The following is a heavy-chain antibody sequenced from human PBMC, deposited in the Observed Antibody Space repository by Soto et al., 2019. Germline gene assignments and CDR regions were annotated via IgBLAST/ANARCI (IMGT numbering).Heavy chain of an antibody. CDR1: GFTFSTSA. J-gene: IGHJ6*02. D-gene: IGHD2-2*01. CDR3: ARPYCSSTRCDLYYYAMDV. Sequence: QVQLVESGGGVVQPGRSLRLSCAASGFTFSTSAIHWVRQAPGKGLEWVAVISSDGSHQYYADSVRGRFTVSRDNSKTTLYLQMNSLRAEDTAVYYCARPYCSSTRCDLYYYAMDVCGQGTTVTVSS. CDR2: ISSDGSHQ. V-gene: IGHV3-30-3*01.